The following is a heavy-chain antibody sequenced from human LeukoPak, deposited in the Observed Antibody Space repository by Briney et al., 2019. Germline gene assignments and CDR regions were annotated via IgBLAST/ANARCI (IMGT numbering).Heavy chain of an antibody. J-gene: IGHJ4*02. Sequence: GGSLRLSCAASGFTFSSYSMNWVRQAPGKGLEWVSSISSSSSYIYYADSVKGRFTISRDNAKNSLYLQMSSLRAEDTAVYYCARDRLLWFGELSPYFDYWGQGTLVTVSS. CDR1: GFTFSSYS. V-gene: IGHV3-21*01. CDR3: ARDRLLWFGELSPYFDY. CDR2: ISSSSSYI. D-gene: IGHD3-10*01.